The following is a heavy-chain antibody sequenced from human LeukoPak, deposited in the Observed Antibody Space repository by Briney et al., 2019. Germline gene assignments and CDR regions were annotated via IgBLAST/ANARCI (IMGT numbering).Heavy chain of an antibody. Sequence: PSETLSLTCTVSGGSISSGSYYWSWIRQPAGKGREWIARIYTSGSTNYNPSLKSRVTISVDTSKNQFSLKLSSVTAADTAVYYCARVKDPGGYYYYYYMDVWGKGTTVTVSS. CDR2: IYTSGST. D-gene: IGHD3-16*01. J-gene: IGHJ6*03. CDR1: GGSISSGSYY. V-gene: IGHV4-61*02. CDR3: ARVKDPGGYYYYYYMDV.